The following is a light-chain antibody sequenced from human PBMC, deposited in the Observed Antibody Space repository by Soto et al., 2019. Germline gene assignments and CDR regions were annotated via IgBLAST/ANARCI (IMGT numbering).Light chain of an antibody. CDR2: IDD. CDR3: ATWDDSLNAAV. V-gene: IGLV1-44*01. Sequence: QSVLTQPPSLSGTPGQRVTISCSGSTSNIAGNTVHWYQHLPETAPKLLIYIDDLRPSGVPDRFSGSKSGTSASLAISGLQSEDEADYYCATWDDSLNAAVFGGGTQLTVL. CDR1: TSNIAGNT. J-gene: IGLJ7*01.